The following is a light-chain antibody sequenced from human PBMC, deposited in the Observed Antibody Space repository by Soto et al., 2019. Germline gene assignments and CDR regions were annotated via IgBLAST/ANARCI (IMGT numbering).Light chain of an antibody. Sequence: DIQMTQSPSTLSASVGDRVTITCRASQSISSWLAWYQQKPGKAPKLLIYDASSLESGGPSRFSGSGSGTEFTLTISSLQPDDFATYHCQQYNRYSLTFGGGTKLEIK. CDR1: QSISSW. V-gene: IGKV1-5*01. CDR2: DAS. CDR3: QQYNRYSLT. J-gene: IGKJ4*01.